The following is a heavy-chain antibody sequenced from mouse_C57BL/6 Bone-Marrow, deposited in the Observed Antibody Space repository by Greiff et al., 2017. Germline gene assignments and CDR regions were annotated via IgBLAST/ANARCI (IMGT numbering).Heavy chain of an antibody. Sequence: QVQLKESGPGLVQPSQSLSITCTVSGFSINSYGVHWVRQSPGKGLEWLGVIWSGGSTDYNAAFISRLSISKDNSKSQVFFKMNSLQADDTAIYYCARFHLYSGYSMDCWGQGTSVTVSS. J-gene: IGHJ4*01. CDR3: ARFHLYSGYSMDC. CDR2: IWSGGST. V-gene: IGHV2-2*01. CDR1: GFSINSYG. D-gene: IGHD2-12*01.